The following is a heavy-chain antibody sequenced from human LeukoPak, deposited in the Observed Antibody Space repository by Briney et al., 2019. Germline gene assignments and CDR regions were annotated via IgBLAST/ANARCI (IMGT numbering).Heavy chain of an antibody. CDR1: GLTFSDYY. J-gene: IGHJ4*02. CDR3: ARDRGYNSDY. CDR2: ISSSGDTI. D-gene: IGHD5-24*01. V-gene: IGHV3-11*04. Sequence: PGGSLRLSCAAPGLTFSDYYVSWIRQAPGKGLEWVSYISSSGDTIYYSDSVKGRFTISRDNAKNSLYLQMNSLRAEDTAVYYCARDRGYNSDYWGQGTLVTVSS.